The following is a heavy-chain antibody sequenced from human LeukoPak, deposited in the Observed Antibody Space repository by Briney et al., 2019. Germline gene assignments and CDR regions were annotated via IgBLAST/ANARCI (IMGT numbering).Heavy chain of an antibody. V-gene: IGHV3-33*01. Sequence: PGRSLRVSCAASGFRFSTYAMHWLLQPPGKGLQSLALIWHDASHTFYTDSVKGQFTISRDNSKNLAYLQMNSLGGEDTAVYYCAREIFGSGSYTDYWGQGTLVTVSS. CDR1: GFRFSTYA. CDR2: IWHDASHT. CDR3: AREIFGSGSYTDY. D-gene: IGHD3-10*01. J-gene: IGHJ4*02.